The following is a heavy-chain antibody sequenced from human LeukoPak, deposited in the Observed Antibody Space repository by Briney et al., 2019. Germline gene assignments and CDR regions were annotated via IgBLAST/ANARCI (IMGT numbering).Heavy chain of an antibody. CDR1: GFTFSSYA. J-gene: IGHJ4*02. Sequence: GGSLRLSCAASGFTFSSYAMSWVRQAPGKGLEWVSAISGSGGGTYYADSVKGRFTISRDNSRNTLYLQMNSLRAEDTAVYYCAKTYYYDSSGPPSDYWGQGTLVTVSS. CDR2: ISGSGGGT. D-gene: IGHD3-22*01. V-gene: IGHV3-23*01. CDR3: AKTYYYDSSGPPSDY.